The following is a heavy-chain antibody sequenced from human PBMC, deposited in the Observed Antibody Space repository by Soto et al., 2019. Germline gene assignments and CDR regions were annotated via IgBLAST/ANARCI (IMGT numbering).Heavy chain of an antibody. CDR1: GFSLSTSGMR. CDR3: ARDSLGYCSSTSCYRAWYYYGMDV. Sequence: GSGLTLVNPTQTLTLTCTFSGFSLSTSGMRVSWIRQPPGKALEWLARIDWDDDKFYSTSLKTRLTISKDTSKNQVVLTMTNMDPVDTATYYCARDSLGYCSSTSCYRAWYYYGMDVWGQGTTVTVSS. CDR2: IDWDDDK. J-gene: IGHJ6*02. V-gene: IGHV2-70*04. D-gene: IGHD2-2*02.